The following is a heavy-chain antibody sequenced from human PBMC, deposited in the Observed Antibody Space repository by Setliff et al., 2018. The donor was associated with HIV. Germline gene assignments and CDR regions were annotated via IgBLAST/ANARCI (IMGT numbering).Heavy chain of an antibody. Sequence: GGSLRLSCVASGFTLSRYWMHWVRQAPGKGLVWVSRINSDGSSTGYADSVEGRFTISRDNAKNTLYLQMNSLRAEDTAVYYCARGPTVYYDGSGSDCWGQGTLVTVSS. CDR1: GFTLSRYW. CDR2: INSDGSST. CDR3: ARGPTVYYDGSGSDC. J-gene: IGHJ4*02. D-gene: IGHD3-22*01. V-gene: IGHV3-74*01.